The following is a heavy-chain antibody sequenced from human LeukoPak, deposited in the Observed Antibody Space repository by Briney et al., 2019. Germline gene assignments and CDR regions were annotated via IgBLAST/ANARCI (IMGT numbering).Heavy chain of an antibody. CDR1: DDSISDYY. CDR2: FYNSGRS. Sequence: PSQTLSLTCTVSDDSISDYYRGWIRQPPGKGLEWIGYFYNSGRSTYNPSLKSRVTISVDTSKNQFSLKLSSVTAADTAVYYCARGNYYDREDYWGQGTLVTVSS. V-gene: IGHV4-59*01. J-gene: IGHJ4*02. D-gene: IGHD3-22*01. CDR3: ARGNYYDREDY.